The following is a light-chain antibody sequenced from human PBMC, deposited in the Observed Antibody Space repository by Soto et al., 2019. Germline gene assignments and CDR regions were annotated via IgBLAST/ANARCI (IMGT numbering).Light chain of an antibody. CDR1: SSDVGGYNY. Sequence: QSVLTQPPSASGSPGQSVTISCTGTSSDVGGYNYVSWYQQHPGKAPKLMISEVNNRPSGVSNRFSGSKSGNTAYLTISGLQAEDEADYYCCSYAGSDNFVFGTGTKVTVL. J-gene: IGLJ1*01. CDR2: EVN. CDR3: CSYAGSDNFV. V-gene: IGLV2-8*01.